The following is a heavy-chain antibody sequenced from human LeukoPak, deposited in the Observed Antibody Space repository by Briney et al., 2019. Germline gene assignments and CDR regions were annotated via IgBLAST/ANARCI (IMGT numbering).Heavy chain of an antibody. J-gene: IGHJ4*01. V-gene: IGHV1-46*01. CDR3: ARATGPYGSVDY. CDR2: INPSDGST. D-gene: IGHD3-10*01. CDR1: GYTFTSYY. Sequence: ASVKVSCKASGYTFTSYYMHWVRQPPGQGLEWMEIINPSDGSTSYSQKFQGRVTMTTDTSTSTVYMELSSLISEDTAVYYRARATGPYGSVDYWGQGTLVTVSS.